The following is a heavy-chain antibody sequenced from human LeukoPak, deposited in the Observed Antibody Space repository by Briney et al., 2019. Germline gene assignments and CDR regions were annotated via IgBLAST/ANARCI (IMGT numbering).Heavy chain of an antibody. CDR3: ARHVNRPAKLQSAIDY. CDR1: GYSISSGYY. CDR2: IYHSGST. J-gene: IGHJ4*02. V-gene: IGHV4-38-2*01. Sequence: PSETLSLTCAVSGYSISSGYYWGWIRQPPGKGLEWIGSIYHSGSTYYNPSLKSRVTISVDTSKNQFSLKLSSVTAADTAVYYCARHVNRPAKLQSAIDYWGQGTLVTVSS. D-gene: IGHD5-24*01.